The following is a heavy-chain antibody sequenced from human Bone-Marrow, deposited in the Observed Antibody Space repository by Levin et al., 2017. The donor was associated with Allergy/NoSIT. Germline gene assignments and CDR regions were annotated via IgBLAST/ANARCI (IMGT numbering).Heavy chain of an antibody. Sequence: GESLKISCKGSGYSFTSYWIGWVRQMPGKGLEWMGIIYPGDSDTRYSPSFQGQVTISADKSISTAYLQWSSLKASDTAMYYCARCSHGTTGTTEYYYYYYMDVWGKGTTVTVSS. CDR1: GYSFTSYW. D-gene: IGHD1-1*01. CDR3: ARCSHGTTGTTEYYYYYYMDV. CDR2: IYPGDSDT. J-gene: IGHJ6*03. V-gene: IGHV5-51*01.